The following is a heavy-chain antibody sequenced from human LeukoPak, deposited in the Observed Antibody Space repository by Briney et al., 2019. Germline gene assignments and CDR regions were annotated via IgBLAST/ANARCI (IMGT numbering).Heavy chain of an antibody. CDR2: IYPGDSDT. D-gene: IGHD2-2*01. CDR3: ARVRPFLGYCSSTSCYGRWYYFDY. V-gene: IGHV5-51*01. CDR1: GYSFTSYW. J-gene: IGHJ4*02. Sequence: GESLKISCKGSGYSFTSYWIGWVRQMPGKGLEWMGTIYPGDSDTRYSPSFQGQVTISAGKSISTAYLQWSSLKASDTAMYYCARVRPFLGYCSSTSCYGRWYYFDYWGQGTLVTVSS.